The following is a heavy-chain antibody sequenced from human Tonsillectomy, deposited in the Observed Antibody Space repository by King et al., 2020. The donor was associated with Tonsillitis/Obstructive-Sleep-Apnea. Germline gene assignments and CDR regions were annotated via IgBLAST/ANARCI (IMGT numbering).Heavy chain of an antibody. V-gene: IGHV3-30*18. CDR2: ISYDGSNK. Sequence: VQLVESGGGVVQPGRSLRLSCAASGFTFSSYAMHWVRQAPGKGLEWVAVISYDGSNKYYADSMKGRFTISRDNSKSMLYLQMSSLRAEDTAVYYCAKGDFGVIDVAFDVWGRGTMVTVSS. CDR1: GFTFSSYA. CDR3: AKGDFGVIDVAFDV. D-gene: IGHD3-3*01. J-gene: IGHJ3*01.